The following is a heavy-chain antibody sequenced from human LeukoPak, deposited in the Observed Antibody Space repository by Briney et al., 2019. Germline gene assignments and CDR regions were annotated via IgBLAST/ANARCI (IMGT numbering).Heavy chain of an antibody. CDR3: AKDHLSSSWHYFDY. V-gene: IGHV3-23*01. CDR1: GFTFSSYA. Sequence: GGSLRLSCEASGFTFSSYAMSWVRQAPGKGLEWVSAISGSGYSTYYADSVKGRFTISRDNSKNTVYLQMDSLRAEDTAEYYCAKDHLSSSWHYFDYWGQGTLVTVSS. J-gene: IGHJ4*02. CDR2: ISGSGYST. D-gene: IGHD6-13*01.